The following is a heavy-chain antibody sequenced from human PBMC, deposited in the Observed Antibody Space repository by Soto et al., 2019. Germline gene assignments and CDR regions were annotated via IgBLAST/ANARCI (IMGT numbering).Heavy chain of an antibody. CDR1: GYTFTSYD. Sequence: QVQLVQSGAEVKKPGASVKVSCKASGYTFTSYDINWVRQATGQGLEWMGWMNPNSGNTGYAQKFQVRVTMTRNTSISTAYMELSSLRSEDTAVYYCARVARKVLWFGESVDAFDIWGQGTMVTVSS. D-gene: IGHD3-10*01. V-gene: IGHV1-8*01. J-gene: IGHJ3*02. CDR3: ARVARKVLWFGESVDAFDI. CDR2: MNPNSGNT.